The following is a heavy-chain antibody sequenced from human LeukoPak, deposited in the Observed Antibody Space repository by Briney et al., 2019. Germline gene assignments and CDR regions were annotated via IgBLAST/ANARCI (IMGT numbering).Heavy chain of an antibody. CDR2: ISSSSSYI. V-gene: IGHV3-21*01. CDR1: GFTFSSYS. CDR3: AREAPRDGYSSGWYGNYFDY. Sequence: PGGSLRLSCAASGFTFSSYSMNWVRQAPGKGLEWVSSISSSSSYIYYADSVKGRFTISRDNAKNSLYLQMNSLRAEDTAVYYCAREAPRDGYSSGWYGNYFDYWGQGTLVTVSS. D-gene: IGHD6-19*01. J-gene: IGHJ4*02.